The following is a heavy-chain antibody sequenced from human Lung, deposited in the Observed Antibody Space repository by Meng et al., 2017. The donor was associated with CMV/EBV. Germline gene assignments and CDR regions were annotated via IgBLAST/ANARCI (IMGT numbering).Heavy chain of an antibody. CDR2: TYYRSKWYH. V-gene: IGHV6-1*01. J-gene: IGHJ4*02. CDR3: ARGINGGCGD. Sequence: QVQLQQSGPALVKPSPTLSLTCASSGDIISSNSAAWHWIRQSPSRGLEWLGRTYYRSKWYHEYAVSVKSRITISPDTPKNQFSLQLNSMTPEDTAVYYCARGINGGCGDWGQGTLVTVSS. D-gene: IGHD4-23*01. CDR1: GDIISSNSAA.